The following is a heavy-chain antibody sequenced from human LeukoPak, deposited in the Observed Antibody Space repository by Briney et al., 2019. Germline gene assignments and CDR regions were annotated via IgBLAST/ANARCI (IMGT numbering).Heavy chain of an antibody. CDR1: GGTFSSYA. J-gene: IGHJ5*02. CDR3: ARGRDGYYPYNWFDP. CDR2: IIPIFGTA. D-gene: IGHD5-24*01. Sequence: SVTVSRTASGGTFSSYAISWVRQAPGQGLEWMGGIIPIFGTANYAQKFQGRVTITSDESTSTDYMELSSLRSEDTAVYYCARGRDGYYPYNWFDPWGQGTLVTVSS. V-gene: IGHV1-69*13.